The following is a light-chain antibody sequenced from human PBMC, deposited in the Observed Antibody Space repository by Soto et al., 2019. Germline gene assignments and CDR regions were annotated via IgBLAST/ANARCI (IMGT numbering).Light chain of an antibody. J-gene: IGLJ3*02. Sequence: QSALTQPPSASGSPGQSVTISCTGTSSDVGGYNYVSWYQQHPGKAPKLMIYEVSKRPSGVPDRFSGSKSGNTASLTVSGLQAEDEADYYCVLYMGSAIALFGGGTKLTVL. V-gene: IGLV2-8*01. CDR1: SSDVGGYNY. CDR3: VLYMGSAIAL. CDR2: EVS.